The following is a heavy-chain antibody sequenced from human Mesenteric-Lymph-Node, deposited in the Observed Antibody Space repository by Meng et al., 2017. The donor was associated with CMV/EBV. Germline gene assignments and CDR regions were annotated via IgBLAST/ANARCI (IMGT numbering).Heavy chain of an antibody. CDR1: GFSLSSSGVG. Sequence: LTCTFSGFSLSSSGVGVGWIRQPPGKALGWLALICWDDEKRYSPSLKSRLTITKDTSKNQVVLTMTNLDPVDTATYCCTHMRQLAFDYWGQGTLVTVSS. CDR3: THMRQLAFDY. CDR2: ICWDDEK. V-gene: IGHV2-5*02. J-gene: IGHJ4*02. D-gene: IGHD1-1*01.